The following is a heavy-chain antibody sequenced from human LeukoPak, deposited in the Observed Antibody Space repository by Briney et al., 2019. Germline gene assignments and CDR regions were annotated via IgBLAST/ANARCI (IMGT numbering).Heavy chain of an antibody. D-gene: IGHD6-19*01. CDR1: GGSFSGYY. CDR3: ARTDGSGRYYFDY. J-gene: IGHJ4*02. CDR2: INHSGST. V-gene: IGHV4-34*01. Sequence: SETLSLTCAVYGGSFSGYYWNLIRQPPGKGLEWIGEINHSGSTNYNPSLKSRVTISVDTSKNQFSLKLSSVTAADTAVYYCARTDGSGRYYFDYWGQATLATASS.